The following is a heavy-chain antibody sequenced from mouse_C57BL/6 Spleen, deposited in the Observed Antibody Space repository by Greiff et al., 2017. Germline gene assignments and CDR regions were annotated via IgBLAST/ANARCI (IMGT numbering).Heavy chain of an antibody. Sequence: LQESDAELVKPGASVKISCKVSGYTFTDHTIHWMKQRPEQGLEWIGYIYPRDGSTKYNEKFKGKATLTADKSSSTAYMQLNSLTSEDSAVYFCARAVYYDYDRFAYWGQGTLVTVSA. V-gene: IGHV1-78*01. CDR2: IYPRDGST. D-gene: IGHD2-4*01. CDR3: ARAVYYDYDRFAY. J-gene: IGHJ3*01. CDR1: GYTFTDHT.